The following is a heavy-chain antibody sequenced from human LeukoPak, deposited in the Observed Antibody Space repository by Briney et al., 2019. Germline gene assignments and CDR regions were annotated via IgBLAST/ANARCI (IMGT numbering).Heavy chain of an antibody. CDR2: IGPTGGST. D-gene: IGHD6-19*01. V-gene: IGHV3-23*01. Sequence: PGGSLRLSCAASGFTFSSYVMSWVRQAPGKGLEWVSSIGPTGGSTYYADSLKGRFTVSRDNSKNTLYLQMNSLRAEDTAVYYCAKGSKTSAWYGDFDYWAREPWSPSPQ. CDR1: GFTFSSYV. J-gene: IGHJ4*02. CDR3: AKGSKTSAWYGDFDY.